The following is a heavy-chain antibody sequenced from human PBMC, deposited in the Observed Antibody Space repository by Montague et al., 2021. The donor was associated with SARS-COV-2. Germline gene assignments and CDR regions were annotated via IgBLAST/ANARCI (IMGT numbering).Heavy chain of an antibody. CDR3: VRHPHYDGLNGPPDF. CDR2: VLYNKGT. D-gene: IGHD3-9*01. CDR1: GVSVTDYY. V-gene: IGHV4-59*08. Sequence: SETLSLTCTVSGVSVTDYYWSWIRQPPGKGLEWVGDVLYNKGTSFNPSLKSRVAIPVDTSKNQFPLRLTSVTAADTASYHCVRHPHYDGLNGPPDFWDQGALVTVSS. J-gene: IGHJ4*02.